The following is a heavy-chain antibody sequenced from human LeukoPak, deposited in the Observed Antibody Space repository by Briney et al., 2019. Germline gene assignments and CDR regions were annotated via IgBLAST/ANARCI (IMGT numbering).Heavy chain of an antibody. CDR1: GGSISSGGYY. Sequence: SETLSLTCTVSGGSISSGGYYWSWIRQPPGKGLEWIGYIYHSGSTYYNPSLKSRVTISVDRSKNQFSLRLSSVTAADTAVYYCARLGYSSGWYWYFDLWGRGTLVTVSS. CDR3: ARLGYSSGWYWYFDL. CDR2: IYHSGST. J-gene: IGHJ2*01. D-gene: IGHD6-19*01. V-gene: IGHV4-30-2*01.